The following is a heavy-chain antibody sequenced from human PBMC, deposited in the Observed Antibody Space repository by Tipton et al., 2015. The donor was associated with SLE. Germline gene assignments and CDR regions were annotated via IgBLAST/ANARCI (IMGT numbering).Heavy chain of an antibody. V-gene: IGHV3-23*01. CDR2: ISGSGGST. Sequence: SLRLSCAASGFTFSSYAMSWVRQAPGKGLEWVSAISGSGGSTYYADSVKGRLTISRDNSKNTLYLQMNSLRAEDTAVYYCANIAAAGSWYFDLWGRGTLVTVSS. D-gene: IGHD6-13*01. CDR1: GFTFSSYA. J-gene: IGHJ2*01. CDR3: ANIAAAGSWYFDL.